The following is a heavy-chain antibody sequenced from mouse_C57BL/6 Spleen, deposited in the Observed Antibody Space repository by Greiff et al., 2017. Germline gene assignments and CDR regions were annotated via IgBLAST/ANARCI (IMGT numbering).Heavy chain of an antibody. CDR3: ARLYYYGSSLWYFDV. D-gene: IGHD1-1*01. J-gene: IGHJ1*03. CDR1: GYTFTSYW. CDR2: IDPSDSET. V-gene: IGHV1-52*01. Sequence: QVQLKQPGAELVRPGSSVKLSCKASGYTFTSYWMHWVKQRPIQGLEWIGNIDPSDSETHYNQKFKDKATLTVDKSSSTAYMQLSSLTSDDSAVYYCARLYYYGSSLWYFDVWGTGTTVTVSS.